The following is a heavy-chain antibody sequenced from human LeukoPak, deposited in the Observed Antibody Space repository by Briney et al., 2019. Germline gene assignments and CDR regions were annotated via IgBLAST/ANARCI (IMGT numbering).Heavy chain of an antibody. J-gene: IGHJ4*02. Sequence: PGGSLRLSCAASGFTFSIYGMDWGRQAPGKGVEWVTFVRYDESATVYADSVQGGFAISRDNSKNTVYLQRNSLRVEDTALYFCVKDHGECPGSRRYFRFLEYWGQGPLVIVSP. V-gene: IGHV3-30*02. CDR3: VKDHGECPGSRRYFRFLEY. CDR2: VRYDESAT. CDR1: GFTFSIYG. D-gene: IGHD1-1*01.